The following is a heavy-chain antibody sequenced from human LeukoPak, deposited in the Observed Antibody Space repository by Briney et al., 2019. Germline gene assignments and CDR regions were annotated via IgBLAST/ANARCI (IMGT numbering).Heavy chain of an antibody. CDR3: ARDSGWTYFDY. V-gene: IGHV3-74*03. Sequence: GGSLRLSCAASGFTFSSYWMHWVRQAPGKGLVLVSRINSDGSSTTYADSVKGRFTISRDNAKNTLYLQMNSLRAEDTAVYYCARDSGWTYFDYWGQGTLVTVSS. D-gene: IGHD6-19*01. CDR1: GFTFSSYW. J-gene: IGHJ4*02. CDR2: INSDGSST.